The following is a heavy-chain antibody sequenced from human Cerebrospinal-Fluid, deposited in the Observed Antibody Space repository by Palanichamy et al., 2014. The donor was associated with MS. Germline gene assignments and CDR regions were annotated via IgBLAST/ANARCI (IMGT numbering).Heavy chain of an antibody. CDR1: GGSFNDYY. J-gene: IGHJ4*02. D-gene: IGHD2-15*01. CDR3: ARGGACSADSCSILGFDS. CDR2: SIIVAAP. V-gene: IGHV4-34*02. Sequence: QVQLQQWGAGLLKPSETLSLTCAVYGGSFNDYYWSWVRQPPGRGWSGLGKSIIVAAPTTNPSLESRVTISVDTSKNQFSLKLSSATVADTAVYYCARGGACSADSCSILGFDSWGQGTLVTVSS.